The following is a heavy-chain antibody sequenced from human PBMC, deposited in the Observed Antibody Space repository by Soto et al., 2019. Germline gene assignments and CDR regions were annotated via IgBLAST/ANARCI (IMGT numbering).Heavy chain of an antibody. CDR1: GGSFSAYY. Sequence: QVQLQQWGAGLLKPSETLSLTCAVNGGSFSAYYWTWIRQPPGRGLEWIGEIDHSRSTNYNPSLESRVTISIDTAKNRFSLNVTSVTAADTAVYYCVRGLRYSGMDVWGQGTKVTVS. V-gene: IGHV4-34*01. CDR2: IDHSRST. J-gene: IGHJ6*02. D-gene: IGHD2-15*01. CDR3: VRGLRYSGMDV.